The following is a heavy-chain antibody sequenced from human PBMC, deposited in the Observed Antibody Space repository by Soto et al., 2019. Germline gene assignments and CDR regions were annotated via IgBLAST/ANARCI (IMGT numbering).Heavy chain of an antibody. Sequence: PSETLSLTCTVSGGSISSYYWSWIRQPPGKGLEWIGYIYYSGSTNYNPSLKSRVTISVDTSKNQFSLKLSSVTAADTAVYYCARSHSGYDWYYDYWGQGTLVTVSS. D-gene: IGHD5-12*01. J-gene: IGHJ4*02. CDR2: IYYSGST. V-gene: IGHV4-59*08. CDR3: ARSHSGYDWYYDY. CDR1: GGSISSYY.